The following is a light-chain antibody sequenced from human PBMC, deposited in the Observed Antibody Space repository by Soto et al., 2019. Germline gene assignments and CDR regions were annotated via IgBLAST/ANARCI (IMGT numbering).Light chain of an antibody. V-gene: IGLV2-8*01. Sequence: QSALTQPPSASGSPGQSVTISCTGTSSDVGGYNYVSWYQQHPGEAPKILIYEVAKRPPGVPDRFSGAKSGNTASLTVSGLLTEDEADYCCASFATSNTLVFGGGTKLTVL. CDR1: SSDVGGYNY. CDR2: EVA. CDR3: ASFATSNTLV. J-gene: IGLJ2*01.